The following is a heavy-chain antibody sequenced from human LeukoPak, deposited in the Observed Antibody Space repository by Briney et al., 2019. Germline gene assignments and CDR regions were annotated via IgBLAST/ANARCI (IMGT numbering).Heavy chain of an antibody. Sequence: PGGSLRLSCAASGFTFSDYYMSWIRQAPGKGLEWVSYISGSSSYTNYADSVKGRFTISRDNAKNSLYLQMNSLRAEDTAVYYCASWGAAAGTLDYWGQGTLVTVSS. CDR3: ASWGAAAGTLDY. CDR2: ISGSSSYT. J-gene: IGHJ4*02. D-gene: IGHD6-13*01. CDR1: GFTFSDYY. V-gene: IGHV3-11*03.